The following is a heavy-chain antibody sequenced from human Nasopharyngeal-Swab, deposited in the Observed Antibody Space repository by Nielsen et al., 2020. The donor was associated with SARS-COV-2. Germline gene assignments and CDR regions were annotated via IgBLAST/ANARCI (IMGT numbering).Heavy chain of an antibody. CDR2: IWYDGSNK. CDR3: ARGSSAHAFDV. CDR1: GFSFSTYG. Sequence: GESLKISCAASGFSFSTYGMHWVRQSQVKGLEWLTNIWYDGSNKYYADSVKGRFTVYRDNSKNTWFLEMDSLRAEDTAVYYCARGSSAHAFDVWGQGTEVTVSS. D-gene: IGHD3-10*01. J-gene: IGHJ3*01. V-gene: IGHV3-33*01.